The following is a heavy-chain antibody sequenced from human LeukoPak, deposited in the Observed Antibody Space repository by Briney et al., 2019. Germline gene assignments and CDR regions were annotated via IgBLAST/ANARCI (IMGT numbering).Heavy chain of an antibody. CDR1: GFTFSSYS. J-gene: IGHJ4*02. Sequence: PGGSLRLSCAASGFTFSSYSMNWVRQAPGKGLEWVSSISSSSSYIYYADSVKGRFTISRDNAKNSLYLPMNSLRAEDTAVYYCASFYSGSYRDFDYWGQGTLVTVSS. CDR3: ASFYSGSYRDFDY. D-gene: IGHD1-26*01. V-gene: IGHV3-21*01. CDR2: ISSSSSYI.